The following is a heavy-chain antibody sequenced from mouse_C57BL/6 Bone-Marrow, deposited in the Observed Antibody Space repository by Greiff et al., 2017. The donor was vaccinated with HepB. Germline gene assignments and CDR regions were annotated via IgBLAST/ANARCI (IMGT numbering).Heavy chain of an antibody. D-gene: IGHD2-3*01. CDR1: GFNIKDDY. V-gene: IGHV14-4*01. CDR3: TTSIYDGYYDAMDY. CDR2: IDPENGDT. J-gene: IGHJ4*01. Sequence: EVQLQQSGAELVRPGASVKLSCTASGFNIKDDYMHWVKQRPEQGLEWIGWIDPENGDTEYASKFQGKATITADTSSNTAYLQLSSLTSEDTAVYYCTTSIYDGYYDAMDYWGQGTSVTVSS.